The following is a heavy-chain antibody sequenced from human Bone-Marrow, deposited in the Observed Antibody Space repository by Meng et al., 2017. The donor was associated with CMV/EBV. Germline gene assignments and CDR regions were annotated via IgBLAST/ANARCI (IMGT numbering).Heavy chain of an antibody. J-gene: IGHJ3*02. CDR3: AHSPPNYDYVWGSYRDDAFDI. Sequence: SGPTLVKPTQTLTLTCTFSGFSLSTSGMCVSWVRQPPGKALEWLALIDWDDDKYYSTSLKTRLTISKDTSKNQVVLTMTNMDPVDTATYYCAHSPPNYDYVWGSYRDDAFDIWGQGTMVTVSS. CDR2: IDWDDDK. CDR1: GFSLSTSGMC. D-gene: IGHD3-16*02. V-gene: IGHV2-70*12.